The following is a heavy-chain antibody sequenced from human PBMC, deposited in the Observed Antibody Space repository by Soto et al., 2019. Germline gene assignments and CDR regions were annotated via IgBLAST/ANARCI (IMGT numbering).Heavy chain of an antibody. J-gene: IGHJ4*02. Sequence: QPGGSLRLSCAASLFTFSRFELRWVRQAPGKGLEWISYISSSGSTAYYASSVEGRFTISRDNANNSVYLQMDSLRAEDTALYYCTRAAWFPYLSFYWGQGALVTVSS. V-gene: IGHV3-48*03. CDR2: ISSSGSTA. CDR1: LFTFSRFE. D-gene: IGHD3-10*01. CDR3: TRAAWFPYLSFY.